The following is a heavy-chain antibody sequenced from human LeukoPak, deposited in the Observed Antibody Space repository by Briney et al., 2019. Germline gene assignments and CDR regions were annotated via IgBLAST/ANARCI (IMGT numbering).Heavy chain of an antibody. D-gene: IGHD6-13*01. J-gene: IGHJ5*02. CDR1: GLTFSIYA. CDR3: AREAAAGTVGWFDP. CDR2: ISYDGSNK. V-gene: IGHV3-30-3*01. Sequence: GGSLRLSCAASGLTFSIYAMQWAREAPGGGLEWVAVISYDGSNKYYAGSAKGRFTISRDNSKNTLYLQMNSLRAEDTAVYYCAREAAAGTVGWFDPWGQGTLVTVSS.